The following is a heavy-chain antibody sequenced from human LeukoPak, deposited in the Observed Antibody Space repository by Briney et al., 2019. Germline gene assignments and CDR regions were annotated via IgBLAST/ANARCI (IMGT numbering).Heavy chain of an antibody. Sequence: HPGGSLRLSCAASGFTFSSYSMNWVRQAPGKGLEWVGFIRSKPYGGTTEYAASVKGRFTISRDASKSIAYLQMNSLKSEDTALYYCTRKGYSSFWYGGGSEYWGQGTLVTVSS. D-gene: IGHD2-15*01. CDR2: IRSKPYGGTT. CDR1: GFTFSSYS. CDR3: TRKGYSSFWYGGGSEY. J-gene: IGHJ4*02. V-gene: IGHV3-49*04.